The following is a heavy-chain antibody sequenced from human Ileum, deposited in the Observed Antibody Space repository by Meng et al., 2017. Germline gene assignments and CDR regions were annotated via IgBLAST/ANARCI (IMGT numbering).Heavy chain of an antibody. V-gene: IGHV4-31*03. CDR3: ARDVMGIRDGAVEDY. CDR2: IFYTGTT. Sequence: QVQLQESGPGPGEPSQTLSTNCTGPGGTLSSAGYYWSWIRQFPGKGLEWIGFIFYTGTTYYNPSLESRVTISVDTSKNQYYLKMNSVTAADTAVYYCARDVMGIRDGAVEDYWGQGTLVPSPQ. CDR1: GGTLSSAGYY. D-gene: IGHD5-24*01. J-gene: IGHJ4*02.